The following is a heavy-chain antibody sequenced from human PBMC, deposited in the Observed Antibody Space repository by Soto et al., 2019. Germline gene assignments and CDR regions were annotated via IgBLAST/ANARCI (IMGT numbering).Heavy chain of an antibody. D-gene: IGHD1-26*01. CDR3: AKDTGGGGIVGATSLFDY. J-gene: IGHJ4*02. Sequence: QVQLVESGGGVVQPGRSLRLSCAASGFTFSSYGMHWVRQAPGKGLEWVAVISYDGSNKYYADSVKGRFTISRDNAKNSLYLQMNSLRAEDTALYYCAKDTGGGGIVGATSLFDYWGQGTLVTVSS. V-gene: IGHV3-30*18. CDR1: GFTFSSYG. CDR2: ISYDGSNK.